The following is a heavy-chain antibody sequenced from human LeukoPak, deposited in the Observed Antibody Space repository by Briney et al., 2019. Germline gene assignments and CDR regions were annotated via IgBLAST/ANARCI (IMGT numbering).Heavy chain of an antibody. CDR1: GFTSSNYA. D-gene: IGHD6-19*01. V-gene: IGHV3-30-3*01. Sequence: GGSLRLSCAASGFTSSNYAMHWVRQAPGKGLEWVAFISSDESDKYYADSVKGRFTISRDNSKNTLYLQMNSLRAEDTAVYYCARDISGWYSGGYFRMDVWGQGTTVAVSS. J-gene: IGHJ6*02. CDR3: ARDISGWYSGGYFRMDV. CDR2: ISSDESDK.